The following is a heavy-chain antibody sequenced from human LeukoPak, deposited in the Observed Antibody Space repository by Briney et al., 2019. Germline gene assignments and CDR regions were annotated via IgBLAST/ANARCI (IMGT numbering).Heavy chain of an antibody. D-gene: IGHD2-2*01. CDR1: GFTFSSYS. CDR2: ISYDGSNK. J-gene: IGHJ6*02. Sequence: GGSLRLSCAASGFTFSSYSMNWVRQAPGKGLEWVAVISYDGSNKYYADSVKGRFTISRDNSKNTLYLQMNSLRAEDTAVYYCARDRDCSSTSCYYYYYYGMDVWGQGTTVTVSS. V-gene: IGHV3-30*03. CDR3: ARDRDCSSTSCYYYYYYGMDV.